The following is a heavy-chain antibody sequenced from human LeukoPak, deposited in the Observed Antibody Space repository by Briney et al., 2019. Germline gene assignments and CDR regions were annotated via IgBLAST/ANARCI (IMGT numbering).Heavy chain of an antibody. CDR3: AGVDSSGWYCFDY. D-gene: IGHD6-19*01. CDR1: GLTFSSYS. J-gene: IGHJ4*02. CDR2: IYSGGST. Sequence: GGSLRLSCAVSGLTFSSYSMNWVRQAPGKGLDWVSVIYSGGSTYYADSVKGRFTISRDLSKNTLYLQMNSLRAEDTAVYYCAGVDSSGWYCFDYWGQGTLVTVSS. V-gene: IGHV3-53*01.